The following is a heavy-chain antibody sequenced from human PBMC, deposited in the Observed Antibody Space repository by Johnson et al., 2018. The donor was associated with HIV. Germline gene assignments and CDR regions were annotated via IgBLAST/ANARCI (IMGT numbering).Heavy chain of an antibody. Sequence: VKLVESGGGLVKPGGSLRLSCAASGFTFSNAWMSWVRQAPGKGLEWVGRIKSKTDGGTTDYAAPVKGRFTIPRDDSKNTLYLQMNSLKTEDTAVYYCTTGRLLAAFDIWGQGTMVTVSS. V-gene: IGHV3-15*01. D-gene: IGHD2-21*02. CDR1: GFTFSNAW. CDR2: IKSKTDGGTT. J-gene: IGHJ3*02. CDR3: TTGRLLAAFDI.